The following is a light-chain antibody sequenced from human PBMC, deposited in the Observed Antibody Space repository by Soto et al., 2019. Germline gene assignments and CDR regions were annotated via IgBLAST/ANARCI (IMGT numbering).Light chain of an antibody. V-gene: IGKV2-30*01. J-gene: IGKJ2*01. CDR2: YVS. Sequence: EVVMTQSPLSLPVTLGQPASISCRSSQSLAYIDGNTYLTWFHQRPGQSPRRLIYYVSNRDSGVPDRFSGRWSGTYFTLTISRVEAEDAGNYYCLQSTHWPPYTFGQGTKLEI. CDR3: LQSTHWPPYT. CDR1: QSLAYIDGNTY.